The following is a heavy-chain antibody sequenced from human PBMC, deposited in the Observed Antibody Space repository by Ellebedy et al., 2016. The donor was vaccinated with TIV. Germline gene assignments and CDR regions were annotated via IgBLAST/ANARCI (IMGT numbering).Heavy chain of an antibody. CDR3: ARVSGYYDILTGYYRHGMDV. CDR1: GFTFSDYY. D-gene: IGHD3-9*01. V-gene: IGHV3-11*06. Sequence: GESLKISXAASGFTFSDYYMSWIRQAPGKGLEWVSYISSSSSYTNYADSVKGRFTISRDNAKNSLYLQMNSLRAEDTAVYYCARVSGYYDILTGYYRHGMDVWGQGTTVTVSS. J-gene: IGHJ6*02. CDR2: ISSSSSYT.